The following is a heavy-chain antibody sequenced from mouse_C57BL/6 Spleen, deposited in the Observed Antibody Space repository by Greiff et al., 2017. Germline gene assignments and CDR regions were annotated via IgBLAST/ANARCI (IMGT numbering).Heavy chain of an antibody. CDR1: GFSFNTYA. V-gene: IGHV10-1*01. CDR3: VSPCYGSSWFAY. D-gene: IGHD1-1*01. CDR2: IRSKSNNYAT. Sequence: DVQLQESGGGLVQPKGSLKLSCAASGFSFNTYAMNWVRQAPGKGLEWVARIRSKSNNYATYYADSVKDRFTISRDDSESMLYLQMNNLKTEDTAMYYCVSPCYGSSWFAYWGQGTLVTVSA. J-gene: IGHJ3*01.